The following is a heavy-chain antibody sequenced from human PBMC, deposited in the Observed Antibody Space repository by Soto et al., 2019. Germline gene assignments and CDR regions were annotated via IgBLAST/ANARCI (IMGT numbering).Heavy chain of an antibody. J-gene: IGHJ4*02. CDR3: ARGIKLRNPLAY. D-gene: IGHD1-20*01. V-gene: IGHV1-3*01. Sequence: ASVKVSCKASGYTFTSYAMHWVRQAPGQRLEWMGWINAGNGNTKYSQKFQGRVTITRDTSASTAYMELSGLRSEDTAVYYCARGIKLRNPLAYCGQGNLVTVSA. CDR1: GYTFTSYA. CDR2: INAGNGNT.